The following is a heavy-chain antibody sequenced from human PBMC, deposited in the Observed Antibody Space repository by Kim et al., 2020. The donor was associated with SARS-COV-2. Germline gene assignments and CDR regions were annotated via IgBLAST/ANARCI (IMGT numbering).Heavy chain of an antibody. CDR2: LYSGDYA. D-gene: IGHD3-3*01. J-gene: IGHJ4*02. CDR3: ARARQDFGVVINLDY. CDR1: GFSVTNNF. V-gene: IGHV3-53*01. Sequence: GGSLRLSCAASGFSVTNNFMSWVRQAPGKGLEWVSYLYSGDYAEYTDSVKGRFTISRDNAKNTLYLQMNNLRAEDTAVYYCARARQDFGVVINLDYWGRG.